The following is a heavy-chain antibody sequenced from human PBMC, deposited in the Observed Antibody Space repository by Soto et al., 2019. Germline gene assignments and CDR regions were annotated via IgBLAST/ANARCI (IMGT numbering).Heavy chain of an antibody. J-gene: IGHJ6*02. V-gene: IGHV4-59*01. CDR1: GGSISSYY. CDR3: AIVGCRYYDSSGYYRAYYYGMDV. CDR2: IYYSGST. Sequence: PSETLSLTCTVSGGSISSYYWSWIRQPPGKGLEWIGYIYYSGSTNYNPSLKSRITISVDTSKNQFSLKLNSVTAADTAVYYCAIVGCRYYDSSGYYRAYYYGMDVWGQGTTVTVSS. D-gene: IGHD3-22*01.